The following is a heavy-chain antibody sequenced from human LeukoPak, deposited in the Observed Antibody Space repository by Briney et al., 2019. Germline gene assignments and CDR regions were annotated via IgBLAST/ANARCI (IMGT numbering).Heavy chain of an antibody. D-gene: IGHD2-15*01. CDR2: IKSKTDGGTT. Sequence: GGSLRLSCAASGFTFSNAWMSWVRQAPGKGLEWVGRIKSKTDGGTTDYAAPVKGRFTISRDESKNTLYLQMNSLKTEDTAVYYCTTLTRYCSGGSCYSTGNYWGQGTLVTVSS. V-gene: IGHV3-15*01. CDR1: GFTFSNAW. J-gene: IGHJ4*02. CDR3: TTLTRYCSGGSCYSTGNY.